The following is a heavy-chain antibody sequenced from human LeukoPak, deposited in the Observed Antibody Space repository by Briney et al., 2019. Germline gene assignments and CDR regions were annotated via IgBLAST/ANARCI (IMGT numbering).Heavy chain of an antibody. V-gene: IGHV1-69*13. CDR3: ATGRYCSSTSCYGTYYYGMDV. D-gene: IGHD2-2*01. CDR1: GGTFSSYA. J-gene: IGHJ6*02. CDR2: IIPIFGTA. Sequence: GASVKVSCKASGGTFSSYAISWVRQAPGQGLEWMGGIIPIFGTANYAQKFQGRVTITADESTSTAYMELSSLRSEDTAVYYCATGRYCSSTSCYGTYYYGMDVWGQGTTVTVSS.